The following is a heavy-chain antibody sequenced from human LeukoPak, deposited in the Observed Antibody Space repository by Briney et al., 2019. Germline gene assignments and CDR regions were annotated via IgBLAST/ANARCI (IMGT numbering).Heavy chain of an antibody. V-gene: IGHV3-23*01. D-gene: IGHD5-12*01. CDR1: GFTFSSYA. J-gene: IGHJ4*02. Sequence: GGSLRLSCAASGFTFSSYAMSGVRQAPGKGLEWVSAISGSGGRTYYADSVKGRFTISRDNSKNTLYLQMNSLRAEDTAVYYCAKDRRLRLFDYWGQGTLVTVSS. CDR2: ISGSGGRT. CDR3: AKDRRLRLFDY.